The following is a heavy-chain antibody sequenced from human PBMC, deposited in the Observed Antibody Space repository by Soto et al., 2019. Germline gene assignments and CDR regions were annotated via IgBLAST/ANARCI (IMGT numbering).Heavy chain of an antibody. V-gene: IGHV3-23*01. D-gene: IGHD2-2*01. Sequence: GGSLRLSCGASGFTFNSYAMNWVRQAPGKGLAWVSAIGTDGNTYYANSVKGRFTISRDNSRTTLYLQMNSLRVKDTALYYCVRKYPGTRPFDYWGQGTLVTVSS. CDR2: IGTDGNT. CDR3: VRKYPGTRPFDY. CDR1: GFTFNSYA. J-gene: IGHJ4*01.